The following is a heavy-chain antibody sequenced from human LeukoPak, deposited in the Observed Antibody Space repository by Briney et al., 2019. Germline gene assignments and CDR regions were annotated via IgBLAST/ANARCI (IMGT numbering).Heavy chain of an antibody. V-gene: IGHV3-30*03. CDR3: ARGVVVPAVYDPLFDY. CDR2: ISYDGSNK. J-gene: IGHJ4*02. CDR1: GFTFSSYG. D-gene: IGHD2-2*01. Sequence: GGSLRLSCAASGFTFSSYGMHWVRQAPGKGLEWVAVISYDGSNKYYADSVKGRFTISRDNSKNTLYLQMNSLRAEDTAVYYCARGVVVPAVYDPLFDYWGQGTLVTVSS.